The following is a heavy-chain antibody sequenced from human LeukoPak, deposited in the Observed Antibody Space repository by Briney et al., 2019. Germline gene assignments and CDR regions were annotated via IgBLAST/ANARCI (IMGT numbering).Heavy chain of an antibody. Sequence: SETLSLTCAVYGGSFSGYYWSWIRQPPGKGLEWIGEINHSGSTNYNPSLKSRVTISVDTSKNQFSLKLSSVTAADTAVYYCARDLKWEPYYFDYWGQGTLVTVSS. D-gene: IGHD1-26*01. J-gene: IGHJ4*02. V-gene: IGHV4-34*01. CDR3: ARDLKWEPYYFDY. CDR1: GGSFSGYY. CDR2: INHSGST.